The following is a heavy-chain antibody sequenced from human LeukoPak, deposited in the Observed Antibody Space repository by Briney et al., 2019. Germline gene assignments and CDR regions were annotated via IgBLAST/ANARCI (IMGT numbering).Heavy chain of an antibody. V-gene: IGHV3-30*02. D-gene: IGHD3-22*01. J-gene: IGHJ4*02. CDR1: GFTFTSYG. CDR3: AKDMESAYDCSGYYSPFDS. Sequence: PGGSLRLSCVVSGFTFTSYGVHWVRQAPGKGLEWVAFIRHDGSYKDYADSVKGRFTISRDNSKNTLYLQMNSLRAEDTAVYYCAKDMESAYDCSGYYSPFDSWAQGTLVTVSS. CDR2: IRHDGSYK.